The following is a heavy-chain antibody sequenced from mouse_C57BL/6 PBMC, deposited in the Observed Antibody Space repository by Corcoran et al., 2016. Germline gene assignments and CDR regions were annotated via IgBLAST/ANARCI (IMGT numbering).Heavy chain of an antibody. CDR2: ISYDGSN. CDR3: ARIYYGNYWYFDV. D-gene: IGHD2-1*01. J-gene: IGHJ1*03. CDR1: GYSITSGYY. Sequence: DVQLQESGPGLVTPSQSLSLTCSVTGYSITSGYYWNWIRQFPGNKLEWMGYISYDGSNNYNPSLKNRISITRDTSKNQFFLKLNSVTTEDTATYYCARIYYGNYWYFDVWGTGTTVTVSS. V-gene: IGHV3-6*01.